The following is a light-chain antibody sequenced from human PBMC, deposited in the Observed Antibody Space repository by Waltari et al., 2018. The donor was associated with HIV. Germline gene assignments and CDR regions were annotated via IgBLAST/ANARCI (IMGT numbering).Light chain of an antibody. CDR1: KIGLRD. CDR3: QVWGATDDWV. J-gene: IGLJ3*02. CDR2: DDR. Sequence: SYVLTQPPSVSVAPNQTATVACIGEKIGLRDVHWYRQRSGQAPEVVMHDDRDLAPGIPGRMIGSNSGDMATLTIASAEAGDEAVYYCQVWGATDDWVFGGGTKLTVL. V-gene: IGLV3-21*02.